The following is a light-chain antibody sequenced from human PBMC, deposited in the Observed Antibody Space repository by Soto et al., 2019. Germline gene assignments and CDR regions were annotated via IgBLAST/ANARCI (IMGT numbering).Light chain of an antibody. CDR3: QQRSTWPLT. CDR1: QSVSSNF. V-gene: IGKV3D-20*02. J-gene: IGKJ4*01. Sequence: PGERVTLSCMASQSVSSNFLAWYQQKPGQAPRLLIYGASSRATGIPDRFSGSGSGTDFTLTIRSLEPEDFAVYYCQQRSTWPLTFGGGTKVDIK. CDR2: GAS.